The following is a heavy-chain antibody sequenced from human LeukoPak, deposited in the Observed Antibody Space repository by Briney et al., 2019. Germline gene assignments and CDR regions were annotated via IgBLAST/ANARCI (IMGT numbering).Heavy chain of an antibody. CDR2: ITPIFGTT. CDR1: GGTFSSSG. V-gene: IGHV1-69*06. CDR3: ARDINYYMDV. Sequence: GSSVKVSCKASGGTFSSSGISWVRQAPGQGLEWMGGITPIFGTTNYAQKFQDRVTITADKYTSTAYMELSSLRSEDTAFYYCARDINYYMDVWGKGTTVTVSS. J-gene: IGHJ6*03.